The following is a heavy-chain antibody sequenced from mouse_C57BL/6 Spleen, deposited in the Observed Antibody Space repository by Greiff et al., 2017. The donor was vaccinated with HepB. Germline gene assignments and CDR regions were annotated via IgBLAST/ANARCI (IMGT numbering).Heavy chain of an antibody. CDR3: ARWGGYDCDGKNPWFAY. CDR1: GYTFTGYW. J-gene: IGHJ3*01. D-gene: IGHD2-4*01. CDR2: ILPGSGST. Sequence: VQLQQSGAELMKPGASVKLSCKATGYTFTGYWIEWVKQRPGHGLEWIGEILPGSGSTNYNEKFKGKATFTADTSSNTAYMQLSSLTTEDFAIYYCARWGGYDCDGKNPWFAYWGQGTLVTVSA. V-gene: IGHV1-9*01.